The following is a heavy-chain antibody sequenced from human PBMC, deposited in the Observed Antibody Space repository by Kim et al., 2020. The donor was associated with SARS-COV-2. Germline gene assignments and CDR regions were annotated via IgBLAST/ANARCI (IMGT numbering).Heavy chain of an antibody. CDR3: VRDSTAAGTGITY. V-gene: IGHV4-31*03. Sequence: SETLSLTCTVSGGSIISNDYYWTWIRQHPARGLEWIGYVFYSGSSYYNPSLRGRVAISVDTSENQFSLSLTSVTAADTAVYYCVRDSTAAGTGITYWGQGKLVTVS. D-gene: IGHD6-13*01. CDR2: VFYSGSS. CDR1: GGSIISNDYY. J-gene: IGHJ4*02.